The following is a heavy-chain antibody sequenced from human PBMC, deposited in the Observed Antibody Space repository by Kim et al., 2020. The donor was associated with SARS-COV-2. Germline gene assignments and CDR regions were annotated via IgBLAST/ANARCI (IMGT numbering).Heavy chain of an antibody. Sequence: GGSLRLSCEASGLTVSSNYMTWVRQGPVKGLEWVSVIYSDGATYYADSVRGRFSISRDNSKNTLYLEMNSLRAEDTAVYYCTRIDLTRPGGWVPFDYWGQGTLVTVSS. CDR3: TRIDLTRPGGWVPFDY. J-gene: IGHJ4*02. V-gene: IGHV3-66*01. D-gene: IGHD3-10*01. CDR2: IYSDGAT. CDR1: GLTVSSNY.